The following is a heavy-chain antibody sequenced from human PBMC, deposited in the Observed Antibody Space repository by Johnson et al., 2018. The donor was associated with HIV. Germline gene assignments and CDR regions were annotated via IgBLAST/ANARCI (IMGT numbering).Heavy chain of an antibody. V-gene: IGHV3-48*04. D-gene: IGHD3-16*01. CDR3: ARDLVLGAFDI. J-gene: IGHJ3*02. CDR1: GFTFSSYA. CDR2: ISSSGSTI. Sequence: RLVESGGGLVQPGGSLRLSCAASGFTFSSYAMSWVRQAPGKGLEWVSYISSSGSTIYYADSVKGRFTISRDNAKNSLYLQMNSLRAEDTAVYYCARDLVLGAFDIWGQGTMVTVSS.